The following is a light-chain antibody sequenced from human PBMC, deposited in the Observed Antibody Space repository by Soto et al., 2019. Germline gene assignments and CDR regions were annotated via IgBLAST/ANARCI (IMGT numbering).Light chain of an antibody. Sequence: QPVLSQPPSASGTPGQRVTISCSGSRSTIGSNPVNWYQQLPGTAPKRLIYSNNQRPSGVPDRFSGSKSGTSASLAISGLQSEDEADYYCAAWDDSLKGPVFGGGTKLTVL. CDR2: SNN. CDR3: AAWDDSLKGPV. V-gene: IGLV1-44*01. J-gene: IGLJ3*02. CDR1: RSTIGSNP.